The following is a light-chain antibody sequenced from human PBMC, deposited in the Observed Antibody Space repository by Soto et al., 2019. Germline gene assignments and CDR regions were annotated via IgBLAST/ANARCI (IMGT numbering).Light chain of an antibody. CDR1: QTISSW. CDR3: QQYNSYS. J-gene: IGKJ1*01. CDR2: KAS. V-gene: IGKV1-5*03. Sequence: DIQMTQSPSTLSGSVGDRVTITCRASQTISSWLAWYQQKPGKAPKLLIYKASTLKSGVPSRFSGSGSGTAFTLTISSLQPYDFATYYCQQYNSYSFGQGTKVDI.